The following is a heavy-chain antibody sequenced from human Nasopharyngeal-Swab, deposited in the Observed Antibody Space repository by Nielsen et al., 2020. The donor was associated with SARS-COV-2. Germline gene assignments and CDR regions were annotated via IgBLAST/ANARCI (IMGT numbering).Heavy chain of an antibody. Sequence: ASVKVSCKASGYSFNKYIINWVRQAPGQGLEWMGWIDGNTGNPTYAQAFTGRFVFSLDTSVTTAFPQINSLKADDTGMYFCAGGIGYCTGGRCPDEGFDVWGQGTLVTVSS. CDR3: AGGIGYCTGGRCPDEGFDV. D-gene: IGHD2-15*01. CDR1: GYSFNKYI. V-gene: IGHV7-4-1*02. J-gene: IGHJ3*01. CDR2: IDGNTGNP.